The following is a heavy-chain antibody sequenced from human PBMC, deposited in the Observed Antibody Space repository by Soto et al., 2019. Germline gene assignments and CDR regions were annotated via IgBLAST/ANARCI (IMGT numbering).Heavy chain of an antibody. CDR1: GGSIISSSYY. CDR2: IYYSGST. D-gene: IGHD2-15*01. Sequence: SETLSLTCTVSGGSIISSSYYWVWIRQPPGKGLEWIGSIYYSGSTYYNPSLKSRVTISVDTSKNQFSLKLSSVTAADTAVYYCARRDIVRTFDYWGQGTLVTVSS. V-gene: IGHV4-39*01. J-gene: IGHJ4*02. CDR3: ARRDIVRTFDY.